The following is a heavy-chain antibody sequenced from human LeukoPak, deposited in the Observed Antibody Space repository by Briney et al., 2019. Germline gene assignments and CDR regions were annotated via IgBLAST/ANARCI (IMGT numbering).Heavy chain of an antibody. CDR2: ISYDGSNK. CDR1: GFTFSSYA. V-gene: IGHV3-30-3*01. J-gene: IGHJ5*02. Sequence: SGGSLRLSCAASGFTFSSYAMHWVRQAPGKGLEWVAVISYDGSNKYYADSVKGRFTISRDNSKYTLYLQMNSLRAEDTAVYYCARDRNYYGSGSYRGWFDPWGQGTLVTVSS. CDR3: ARDRNYYGSGSYRGWFDP. D-gene: IGHD3-10*01.